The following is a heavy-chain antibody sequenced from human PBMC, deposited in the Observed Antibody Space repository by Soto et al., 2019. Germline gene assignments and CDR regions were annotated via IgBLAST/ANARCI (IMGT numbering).Heavy chain of an antibody. CDR3: TTASGEGF. Sequence: EVQLVDSGGGLVQPGGSLRLSCAASGFSVTNAWMNWVRQAPGKGLEWVGRVYTSAEGVATNYAAPVKGRFTISRDDSRNTVYLQMNCLMTEDPAVYYRTTASGEGFWGQGTTVTVSS. CDR2: VYTSAEGVAT. CDR1: GFSVTNAW. D-gene: IGHD3-16*01. V-gene: IGHV3-15*07. J-gene: IGHJ6*02.